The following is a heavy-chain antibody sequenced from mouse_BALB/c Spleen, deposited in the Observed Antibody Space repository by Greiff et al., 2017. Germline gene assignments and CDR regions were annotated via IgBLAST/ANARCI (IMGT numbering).Heavy chain of an antibody. J-gene: IGHJ2*01. CDR2: INPSTGYT. CDR3: GLGVLWDPFDY. D-gene: IGHD4-1*01. CDR1: GYTFTSYW. V-gene: IGHV1-7*01. Sequence: QVQLQQSGAELAKPGASVKMSCKASGYTFTSYWMHWVKQRPGQGLEWIGYINPSTGYTEYNQKFKDKATLTADKSSSTAYMQLSSLTSEDSAVYYCGLGVLWDPFDYWGQGTTLTVSS.